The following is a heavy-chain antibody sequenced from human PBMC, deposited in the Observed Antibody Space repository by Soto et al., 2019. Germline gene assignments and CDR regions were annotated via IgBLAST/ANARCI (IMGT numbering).Heavy chain of an antibody. CDR1: GASISSGNHY. V-gene: IGHV4-61*01. J-gene: IGHJ4*02. CDR2: IYHSGIT. CDR3: ARGWDANS. Sequence: QVQMQESGPGLVKPSETLSLTCTVSGASISSGNHYWSWVRQPPGKGLEWMGYIYHSGITNYNPSLKRRVTISAHTSRNQFSLKVNSLTAADTAVYYCARGWDANSWGQGTLVTVSS. D-gene: IGHD6-19*01.